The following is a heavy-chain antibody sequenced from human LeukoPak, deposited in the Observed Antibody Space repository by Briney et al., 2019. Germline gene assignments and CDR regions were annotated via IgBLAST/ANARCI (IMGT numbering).Heavy chain of an antibody. J-gene: IGHJ5*02. CDR1: GGSISSYY. CDR2: IYYSGST. Sequence: SETLSLTCTVSGGSISSYYWSWIRQPPGKGLEWIGYIYYSGSTNYNPSLKSRVTISVDTSKNQFPLKLSSVTAADTAVYYCALLGMRWFDPWGQGTLVTVSS. D-gene: IGHD7-27*01. V-gene: IGHV4-59*08. CDR3: ALLGMRWFDP.